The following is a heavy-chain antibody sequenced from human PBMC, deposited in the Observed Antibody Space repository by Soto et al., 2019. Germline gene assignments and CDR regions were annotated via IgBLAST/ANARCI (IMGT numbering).Heavy chain of an antibody. D-gene: IGHD3-16*01. CDR2: IREDGSDQ. V-gene: IGHV3-7*03. J-gene: IGHJ6*02. Sequence: VGSLRLSCAASGFTFSMYWMTWVRQAPGKGLEWVANIREDGSDQYYVDSVKGRFTMSRDNAKNSVSLQMSSLGAEDTAVYYCARRRGLRGNYFYGIDVWGQGTTVTVSS. CDR1: GFTFSMYW. CDR3: ARRRGLRGNYFYGIDV.